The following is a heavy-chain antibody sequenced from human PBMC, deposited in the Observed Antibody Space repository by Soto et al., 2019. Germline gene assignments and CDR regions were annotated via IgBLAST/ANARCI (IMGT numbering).Heavy chain of an antibody. J-gene: IGHJ4*02. CDR1: GYSSTSYW. V-gene: IGHV5-51*01. Sequence: GGSLKISCKGSGYSSTSYWIGWVRQMPGKGLELMGIIYPGDSDTRYSPSFQGQVTISADKSISTAYLQWSSLKASDTAMYYCARPFETSGWYDYWGRGTLVTVSS. CDR3: ARPFETSGWYDY. CDR2: IYPGDSDT. D-gene: IGHD6-19*01.